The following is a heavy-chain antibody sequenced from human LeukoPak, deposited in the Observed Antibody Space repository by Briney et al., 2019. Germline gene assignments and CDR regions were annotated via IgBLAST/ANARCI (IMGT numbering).Heavy chain of an antibody. CDR1: GGSISSYY. CDR2: IYYSGST. CDR3: ASSRRLGDLSPFGY. J-gene: IGHJ4*02. Sequence: SETLSLTCTVSGGSISSYYWSWIRQPPGKGLEWIGYIYYSGSTYYNPSLKSRVTISVDTSKNQFSLKLSSVTAADTAVYYCASSRRLGDLSPFGYWGQGSLVTVSS. V-gene: IGHV4-59*12. D-gene: IGHD3-16*02.